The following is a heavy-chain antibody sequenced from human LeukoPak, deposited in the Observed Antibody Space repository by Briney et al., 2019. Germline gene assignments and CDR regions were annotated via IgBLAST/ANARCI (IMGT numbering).Heavy chain of an antibody. CDR3: AKGPRLSIAGYYFDY. J-gene: IGHJ4*02. V-gene: IGHV3-23*01. CDR2: ISGSGGST. Sequence: TGGSLRLSCAASGFTFSSYAMSWVRQAPGKGLEWVSAISGSGGSTYYADSVKGRFTISRDNSKNTLYLQMNSLRAEDTAVYYCAKGPRLSIAGYYFDYWGQGTLVTVSS. D-gene: IGHD1-20*01. CDR1: GFTFSSYA.